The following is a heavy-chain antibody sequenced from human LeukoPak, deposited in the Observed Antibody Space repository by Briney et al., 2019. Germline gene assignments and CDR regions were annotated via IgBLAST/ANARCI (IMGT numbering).Heavy chain of an antibody. D-gene: IGHD2-2*01. V-gene: IGHV3-9*01. CDR2: ISWNSGSI. Sequence: PGGSLRLSCAASGFTFDDYAMHWVRQAPGKGLEWVSGISWNSGSIGYADSVEGRFTISRDNAKNSLYLQMNSLRAEDTALYYCAKESTSHPSYGMDVWGQGTTVTVSS. CDR3: AKESTSHPSYGMDV. CDR1: GFTFDDYA. J-gene: IGHJ6*02.